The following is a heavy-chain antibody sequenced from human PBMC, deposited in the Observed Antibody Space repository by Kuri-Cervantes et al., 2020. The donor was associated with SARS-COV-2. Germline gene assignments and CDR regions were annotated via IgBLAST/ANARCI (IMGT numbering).Heavy chain of an antibody. CDR1: GYTFTSYD. D-gene: IGHD3-3*01. CDR3: ASRRGFLAYNDAFDI. V-gene: IGHV1-8*03. J-gene: IGHJ3*02. Sequence: ASVKVSCKASGYTFTSYDINWVRQATGQGLEWMGWMNPNSGNTGYARKFQGRVTITRNISISTAYMELSSLRSEDTAVYYCASRRGFLAYNDAFDIWGQGTMVTVSS. CDR2: MNPNSGNT.